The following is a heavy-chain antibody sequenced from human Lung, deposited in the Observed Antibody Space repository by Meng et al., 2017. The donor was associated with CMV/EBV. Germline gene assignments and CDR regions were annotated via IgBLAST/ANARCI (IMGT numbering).Heavy chain of an antibody. Sequence: SVXVSCKASGGTSNTYTFNWVRQAPGRGLEWMGGIIPYLDESNYAQTFQGRLTITSDRSTAAFMELTSLRSEDTAVYFCAGRGPYGRVLNVWGQGTVVTVS. CDR2: IIPYLDES. J-gene: IGHJ3*01. V-gene: IGHV1-69*10. CDR1: GGTSNTYT. D-gene: IGHD3-10*01. CDR3: AGRGPYGRVLNV.